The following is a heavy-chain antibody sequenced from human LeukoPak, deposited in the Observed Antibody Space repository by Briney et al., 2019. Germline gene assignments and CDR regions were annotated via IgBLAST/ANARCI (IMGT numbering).Heavy chain of an antibody. J-gene: IGHJ3*02. CDR3: ASSPPGGWEADAFDI. CDR2: IKQDGSEK. V-gene: IGHV3-7*01. Sequence: GGSLRLSCAASGFTFSSYAMHWVRQAPGKGLEWVANIKQDGSEKYYVDSVKGRFTISRDNAKNSLYLQMNSLRAEDTAVYYCASSPPGGWEADAFDIWGQGTMVTVSS. D-gene: IGHD1-26*01. CDR1: GFTFSSYA.